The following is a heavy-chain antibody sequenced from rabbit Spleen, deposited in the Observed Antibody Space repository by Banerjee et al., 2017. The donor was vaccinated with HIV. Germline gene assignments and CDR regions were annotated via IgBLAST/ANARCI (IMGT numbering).Heavy chain of an antibody. D-gene: IGHD6-1*01. CDR1: GFSFSSVFW. Sequence: QSLEESGGDLVKPGASLTLTCTASGFSFSSVFWMCWVRQAPGKGLEWIACVYAGSGGGTYYSSWAKGRFTVSRTSSTTVTLQMTSLTAADTATYFCARNGGMLDYNLWGQGTLVT. V-gene: IGHV1S40*01. CDR2: VYAGSGGGT. J-gene: IGHJ4*01. CDR3: ARNGGMLDYNL.